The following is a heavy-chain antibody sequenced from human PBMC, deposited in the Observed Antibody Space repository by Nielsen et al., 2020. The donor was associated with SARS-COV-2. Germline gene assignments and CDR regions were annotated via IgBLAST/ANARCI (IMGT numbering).Heavy chain of an antibody. V-gene: IGHV3-21*01. CDR3: ARDRVAVADYYYYYGMDV. CDR1: GFTFSSYS. Sequence: GGSLRLSCAASGFTFSSYSMNWVRQAPGKGLEWVSSISSSSSYIYYADSVKGRFTISRDNAKNSLYLQMNSLRAEDTAVYYCARDRVAVADYYYYYGMDVWGQGTTVTVSS. D-gene: IGHD6-19*01. J-gene: IGHJ6*02. CDR2: ISSSSSYI.